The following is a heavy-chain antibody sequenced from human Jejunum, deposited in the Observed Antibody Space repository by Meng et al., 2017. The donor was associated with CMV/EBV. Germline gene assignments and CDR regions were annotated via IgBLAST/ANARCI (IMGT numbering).Heavy chain of an antibody. CDR1: GYIFTDYY. J-gene: IGHJ6*02. CDR2: INPSSYNT. D-gene: IGHD4/OR15-4a*01. Sequence: KASGYIFTDYYIHWVRQAPGQGLEWMALINPSSYNTNYTQKFQGRITVTRDPSTRTVYMELNNLTFEDTAVYYCAKEGVLYGMDVWGQGTTVTVSS. V-gene: IGHV1-46*01. CDR3: AKEGVLYGMDV.